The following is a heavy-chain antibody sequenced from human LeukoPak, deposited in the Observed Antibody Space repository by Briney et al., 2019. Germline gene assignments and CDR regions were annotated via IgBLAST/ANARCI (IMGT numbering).Heavy chain of an antibody. CDR2: ISGSGGST. V-gene: IGHV3-23*01. CDR3: ARVLYGSGSYYDAFDI. J-gene: IGHJ3*02. D-gene: IGHD3-10*01. Sequence: GGSLRLSCAASGFSFSSYGMSWVRQAPGKGLEWVSGISGSGGSTYYADSVKGRFTISRDNSKNTLYLQMNSLRAEDTAVYYCARVLYGSGSYYDAFDIWGQGTMVTVSS. CDR1: GFSFSSYG.